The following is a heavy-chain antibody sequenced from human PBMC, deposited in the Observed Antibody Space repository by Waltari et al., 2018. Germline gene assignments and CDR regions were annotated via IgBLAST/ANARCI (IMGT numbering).Heavy chain of an antibody. CDR3: ARVASSSWFY. CDR1: GFTFGICL. Sequence: EVQLVESGGGLVQRGGSLKLSCAASGFTFGICLMSWVRQAPGKGLEWVANINLGGSEEYYVDSVKGRFTISRDNAKNSLYLQMNSLRVEDTAVYYCARVASSSWFYWGQGTLVTVSS. CDR2: INLGGSEE. D-gene: IGHD6-13*01. V-gene: IGHV3-7*04. J-gene: IGHJ4*02.